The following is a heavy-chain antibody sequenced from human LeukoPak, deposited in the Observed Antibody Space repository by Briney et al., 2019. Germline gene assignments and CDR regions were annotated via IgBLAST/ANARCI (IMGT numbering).Heavy chain of an antibody. D-gene: IGHD4-23*01. CDR3: ARQTTVATDC. V-gene: IGHV3-33*01. J-gene: IGHJ4*02. CDR1: GFTFSNYG. CDR2: IWFDGTNK. Sequence: GGSLRLSCAASGFTFSNYGMHWVRQAPGKGLEWVALIWFDGTNKYYADSVKGRFTISRDNSNNTLYLQMNSLRVEDTVVYYCARQTTVATDCWGQGTLVTVSS.